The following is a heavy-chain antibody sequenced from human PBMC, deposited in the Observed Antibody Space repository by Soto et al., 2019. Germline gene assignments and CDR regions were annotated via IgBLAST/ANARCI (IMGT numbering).Heavy chain of an antibody. D-gene: IGHD3-3*01. CDR2: IIPIFGTA. V-gene: IGHV1-69*01. CDR1: GGTFSSYA. J-gene: IGHJ5*02. Sequence: QVQLVQSGAEVKKPGSSVKVSCKASGGTFSSYAISWVRQAPGQGLEWMGGIIPIFGTANYAQKFQGRVTITADESKSTAYMELSSLRSEDTAVYYCASYARRITIFGVVTLGWFDPWGQGTLVTVSS. CDR3: ASYARRITIFGVVTLGWFDP.